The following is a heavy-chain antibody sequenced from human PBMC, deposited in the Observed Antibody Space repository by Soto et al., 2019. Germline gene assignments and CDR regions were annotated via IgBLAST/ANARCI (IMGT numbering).Heavy chain of an antibody. CDR3: AKSGKSGYCSGGSCYSSDRIFDY. V-gene: IGHV3-23*01. D-gene: IGHD2-15*01. J-gene: IGHJ4*02. CDR1: GFTFSSYA. CDR2: ISGSGGST. Sequence: PGGSLRLSCAASGFTFSSYAMSWVRQAPGKGLEWVSAISGSGGSTYYADSVKGRFTISRDNSKNTLYLQMNSLRAEDTAVYYCAKSGKSGYCSGGSCYSSDRIFDYWGQGTLVTVSS.